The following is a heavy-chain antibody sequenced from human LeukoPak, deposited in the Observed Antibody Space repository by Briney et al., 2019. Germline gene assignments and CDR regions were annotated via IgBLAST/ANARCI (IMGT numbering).Heavy chain of an antibody. CDR3: ARANRSSPYYYYYYYMDV. CDR2: ISYDGSNK. D-gene: IGHD1-14*01. V-gene: IGHV3-30-3*01. CDR1: GFTFSSYW. J-gene: IGHJ6*03. Sequence: GGSLRLSCAASGFTFSSYWMSWVRQAPGKGLEWVAVISYDGSNKYYADSVKGRFTISRDNSKNTLYLQMNSLRAEDTAVYYCARANRSSPYYYYYYYMDVWGKGTTVTVSS.